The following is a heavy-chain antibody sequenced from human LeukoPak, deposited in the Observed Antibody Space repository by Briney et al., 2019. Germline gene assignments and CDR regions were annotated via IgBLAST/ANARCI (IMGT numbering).Heavy chain of an antibody. J-gene: IGHJ3*02. V-gene: IGHV6-1*01. CDR2: TYYRSKWYN. Sequence: SQTLSLTCAISGDSVSSKSAAWNWIRQSPSRGLEWLGRTYYRSKWYNDYAVSVKGRITINPNTSKNQFSLQLNSVTPEDTAVYYCASSDNYGGDAFDIWGQGTMVIVSS. CDR3: ASSDNYGGDAFDI. D-gene: IGHD4/OR15-4a*01. CDR1: GDSVSSKSAA.